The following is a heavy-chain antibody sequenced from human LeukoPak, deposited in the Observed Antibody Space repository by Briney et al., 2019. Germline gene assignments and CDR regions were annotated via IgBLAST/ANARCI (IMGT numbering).Heavy chain of an antibody. Sequence: GGSLRLSCAASGFTFNTYSMNWVRQAPGKGLEWVPSISSSSGYIYYADSVKGRFTISRDNAKNSLYLQMNSLRAEDTAVYYCARPNFDYWGQGTLVTVSS. CDR1: GFTFNTYS. CDR3: ARPNFDY. J-gene: IGHJ4*02. CDR2: ISSSSGYI. V-gene: IGHV3-21*01.